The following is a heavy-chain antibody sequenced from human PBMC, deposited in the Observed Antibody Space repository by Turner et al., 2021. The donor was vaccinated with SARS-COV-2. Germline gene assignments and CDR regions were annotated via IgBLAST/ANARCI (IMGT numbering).Heavy chain of an antibody. D-gene: IGHD2-8*02. J-gene: IGHJ6*03. V-gene: IGHV3-30*18. CDR1: GFTFSSYG. CDR3: AKAAGGGFYYYYMDV. CDR2: ISYDGSNK. Sequence: QVQLVESGGGGVQPGRSLRLSCAASGFTFSSYGMPWVRQAPGKGLEWVAVISYDGSNKYYADSVKGRFTISRDNSKNTLYLQMNSLRAEDTAVYYCAKAAGGGFYYYYMDVWGKGTTVTFSS.